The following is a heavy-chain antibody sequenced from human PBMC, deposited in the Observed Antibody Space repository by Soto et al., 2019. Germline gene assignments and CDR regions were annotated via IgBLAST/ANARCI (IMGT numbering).Heavy chain of an antibody. CDR3: ARGYSYGNFDY. Sequence: PSETLSLTCAVSGYSISSGYYWGWIRQPPGKGLEWIGSIYHSGSTYYNPSLKSRVTISVDTSKNQFSLKLSSVTAADTAVYYCARGYSYGNFDYWGQGTLVTVS. CDR1: GYSISSGYY. D-gene: IGHD5-18*01. V-gene: IGHV4-38-2*01. CDR2: IYHSGST. J-gene: IGHJ4*02.